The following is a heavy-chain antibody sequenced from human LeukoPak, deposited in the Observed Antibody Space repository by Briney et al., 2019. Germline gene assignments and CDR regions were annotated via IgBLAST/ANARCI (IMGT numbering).Heavy chain of an antibody. Sequence: SETLSLTCTVSGGSISSYYWSWIRQPAGKGLEWIGRIHTSGSTNYSPSLKSRVTMSVDTSKNQFSLKLSSVTAADTAVYYCARGYGDPGYFQHWGQGTLVTVSS. CDR1: GGSISSYY. CDR3: ARGYGDPGYFQH. J-gene: IGHJ1*01. V-gene: IGHV4-4*07. CDR2: IHTSGST. D-gene: IGHD4-17*01.